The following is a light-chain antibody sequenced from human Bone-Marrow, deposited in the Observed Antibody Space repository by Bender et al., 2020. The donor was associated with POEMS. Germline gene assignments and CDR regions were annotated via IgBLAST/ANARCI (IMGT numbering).Light chain of an antibody. J-gene: IGLJ2*01. CDR2: QDT. V-gene: IGLV3-1*01. CDR1: DLGDKY. CDR3: QAWDTYSVI. Sequence: SYEVTQPPSVSVSPGQTASITCSGDDLGDKYVAWYQQKPGQSPVLVIYQDTKRPSGIPERFSRSSSGNTATLTISGTQAMDEADYYCQAWDTYSVIFGGGTKLTVL.